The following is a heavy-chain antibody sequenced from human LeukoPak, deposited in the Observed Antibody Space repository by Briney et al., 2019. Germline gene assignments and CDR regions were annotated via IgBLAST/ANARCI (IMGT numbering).Heavy chain of an antibody. V-gene: IGHV4-59*08. CDR2: IYYSGST. J-gene: IGHJ4*02. CDR3: AGSPGYVDY. Sequence: SETLSLTCTVSGGSISSYYWSWLRQPPGKGLEGIGYIYYSGSTNYNPSLKRRVSISVDTSKNEFFLKLSSVTAADTAVYYCAGSPGYVDYWGQGTLVTVSS. CDR1: GGSISSYY.